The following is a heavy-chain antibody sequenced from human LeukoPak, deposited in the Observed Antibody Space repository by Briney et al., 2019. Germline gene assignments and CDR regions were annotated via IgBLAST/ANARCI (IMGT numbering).Heavy chain of an antibody. J-gene: IGHJ4*02. CDR2: ISAYNGNT. CDR1: GYTFTGYY. Sequence: ASVKVSCKASGYTFTGYYMHWVRQAPGQGLEWMGWISAYNGNTNYAQKLQGRVTMTTDTSTSTAYMELRSLRSDDTAVYYCARDPVVTRGPPCDYWGQGTLVTVSS. CDR3: ARDPVVTRGPPCDY. D-gene: IGHD4-23*01. V-gene: IGHV1-18*04.